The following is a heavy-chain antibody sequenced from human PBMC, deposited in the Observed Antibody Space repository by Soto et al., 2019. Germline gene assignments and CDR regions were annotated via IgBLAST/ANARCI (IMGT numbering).Heavy chain of an antibody. V-gene: IGHV4-28*01. J-gene: IGHJ4*02. CDR1: GYSISSSNW. CDR3: ARTPAVAGTDSGTYYFDY. Sequence: SETLSLTCAVSGYSISSSNWWGWIRQPPGKGLEWIGYIYYSGSTYYNPSLKSRVTMSVDTSKNQFSLKLSSVTAVDTAVYYCARTPAVAGTDSGTYYFDYWGQGTLVTVSS. D-gene: IGHD6-19*01. CDR2: IYYSGST.